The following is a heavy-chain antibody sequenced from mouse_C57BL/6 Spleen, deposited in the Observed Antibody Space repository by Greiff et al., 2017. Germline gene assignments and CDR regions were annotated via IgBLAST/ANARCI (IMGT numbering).Heavy chain of an antibody. CDR3: VRDKKSDYYEGLWFAY. CDR2: IRSKSSNYAT. V-gene: IGHV10-3*01. D-gene: IGHD1-1*01. Sequence: EVHLVESGGGLVQPKGSLKLSCAASGFTFNTYAMHWVRQAPGKGLEWVARIRSKSSNYATYYADSVKDRFTISRDDSQSMLYLQMNNLKTEDTAMYYCVRDKKSDYYEGLWFAYWGQGTLVTVSA. CDR1: GFTFNTYA. J-gene: IGHJ3*01.